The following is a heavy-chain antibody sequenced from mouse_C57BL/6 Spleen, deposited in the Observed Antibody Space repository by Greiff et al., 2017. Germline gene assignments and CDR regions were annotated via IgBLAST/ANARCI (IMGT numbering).Heavy chain of an antibody. CDR1: GYTFTSYW. CDR3: ARGDLYYGNYGFDY. Sequence: VQLQQSGAELAKPGASVKLSCKASGYTFTSYWMHWVKQRPGQGLEWIGYLTPSSGYTKYNQKFKNKATLTADKASSTAYMQLSSRTDEDSAVYYCARGDLYYGNYGFDYWGQGTTLTVSS. J-gene: IGHJ2*01. CDR2: LTPSSGYT. V-gene: IGHV1-7*01. D-gene: IGHD2-1*01.